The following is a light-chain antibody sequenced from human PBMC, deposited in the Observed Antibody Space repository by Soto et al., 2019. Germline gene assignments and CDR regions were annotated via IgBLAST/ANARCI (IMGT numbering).Light chain of an antibody. V-gene: IGKV3-20*01. CDR1: QSVRSSD. Sequence: EIVLTQSPGTLSLSPGERATLSCRASQSVRSSDLAWYQQKPGQGPRLLIYGSSGRATGIPDRFSGSGSGTDFTLTISRLEPEDFAGYYCQQYGSSRGFTFGPGTKVDIK. J-gene: IGKJ3*01. CDR3: QQYGSSRGFT. CDR2: GSS.